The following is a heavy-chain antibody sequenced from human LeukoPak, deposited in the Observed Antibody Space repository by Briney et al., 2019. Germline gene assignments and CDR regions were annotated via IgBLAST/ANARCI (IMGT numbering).Heavy chain of an antibody. CDR3: ARVVPAAIPPIRWFDP. Sequence: PSETLSLTCAVYGGSFSGYYWSWIRQPPEKGLEWIGEINHSGSTNYNPSLKSRVTISVDTSKNQFSLKLSSVTAADTAVYYCARVVPAAIPPIRWFDPWGQGTLVTVSS. V-gene: IGHV4-34*01. D-gene: IGHD2-2*01. CDR2: INHSGST. J-gene: IGHJ5*02. CDR1: GGSFSGYY.